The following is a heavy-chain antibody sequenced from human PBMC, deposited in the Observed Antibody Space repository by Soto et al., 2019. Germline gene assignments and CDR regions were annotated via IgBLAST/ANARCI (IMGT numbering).Heavy chain of an antibody. Sequence: GGSLRLSCAASGFTFSSYGMHWVRQAPGKGLEWVAVISYDGSNKYYADSVKGRFTISRDNSKNTLYLQMNSLRAEDTAVYYCAKDAGLLSVVNDAFDIWGQGTMVTVSS. CDR1: GFTFSSYG. V-gene: IGHV3-30*18. J-gene: IGHJ3*02. CDR2: ISYDGSNK. D-gene: IGHD2-2*01. CDR3: AKDAGLLSVVNDAFDI.